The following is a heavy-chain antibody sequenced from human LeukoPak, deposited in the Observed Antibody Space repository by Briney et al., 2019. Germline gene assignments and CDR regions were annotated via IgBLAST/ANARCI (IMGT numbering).Heavy chain of an antibody. Sequence: GALRLSCAASGVTFSSYGMHWVRQAPGKGLEWVAVISYDGSNKYYADSVKGRFTISRDNSKNTLYLQMNSLGAEDTAVYYCAKATDYYGSGSLYYYGMDVWGKGTTVTVSS. CDR2: ISYDGSNK. CDR3: AKATDYYGSGSLYYYGMDV. V-gene: IGHV3-30*18. CDR1: GVTFSSYG. D-gene: IGHD3-10*01. J-gene: IGHJ6*04.